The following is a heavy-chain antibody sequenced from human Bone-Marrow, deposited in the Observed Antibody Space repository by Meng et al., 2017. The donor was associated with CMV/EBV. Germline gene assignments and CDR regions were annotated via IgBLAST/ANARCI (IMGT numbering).Heavy chain of an antibody. J-gene: IGHJ6*02. CDR3: ARVNQRRGVRPNYYYYGMDV. Sequence: ASVKVSCKASGYTFTSYYMHWVRQAPGQGLEWMGWISGHNDNTKYAQKVQGRVTMTTDTSTSTAYMELRSLRSDDTAMYYCARVNQRRGVRPNYYYYGMDVWGQGTTVTVSS. D-gene: IGHD3-10*01. CDR1: GYTFTSYY. V-gene: IGHV1-18*04. CDR2: ISGHNDNT.